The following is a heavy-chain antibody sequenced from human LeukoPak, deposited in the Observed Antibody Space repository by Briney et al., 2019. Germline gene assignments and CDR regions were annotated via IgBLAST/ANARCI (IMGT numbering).Heavy chain of an antibody. V-gene: IGHV5-51*01. Sequence: GESLKISCKGSGYSFIGYWISWVRQMPGKGLEWMAIIYPGDSDTRYSPSFKGQVTTSADRSISTAYLQWSSLKASDTAMYYCVRGGSNFYYFDYWGQGTLVTVSS. CDR3: VRGGSNFYYFDY. CDR1: GYSFIGYW. D-gene: IGHD1-26*01. J-gene: IGHJ4*02. CDR2: IYPGDSDT.